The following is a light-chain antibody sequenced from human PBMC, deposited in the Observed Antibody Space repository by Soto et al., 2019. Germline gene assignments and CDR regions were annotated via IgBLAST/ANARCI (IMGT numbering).Light chain of an antibody. Sequence: QSVLTQPRSVSGSPGQSVTISCTGTSSDVGGYNYVSWYQQHPGKAPKVMIYDVSKRPSGVPDRFSGSKSGNTASLTISGVQAEDEADYSCCSYAATYVVFGGGTKVTVL. CDR2: DVS. J-gene: IGLJ2*01. CDR1: SSDVGGYNY. V-gene: IGLV2-11*01. CDR3: CSYAATYVV.